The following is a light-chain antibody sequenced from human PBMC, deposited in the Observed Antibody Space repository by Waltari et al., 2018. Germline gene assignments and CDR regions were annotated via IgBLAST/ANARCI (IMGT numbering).Light chain of an antibody. V-gene: IGKV3-11*02. J-gene: IGKJ3*01. Sequence: ILLPQSPATLSLSPGERATLSCRASESVSRYLAWYQQKPGQVPRLLISDATKRATGIPDRFSGSGSGRDFTLVISSLEPEDFAVYYCQQRGKTFGPGTKVDI. CDR1: ESVSRY. CDR3: QQRGKT. CDR2: DAT.